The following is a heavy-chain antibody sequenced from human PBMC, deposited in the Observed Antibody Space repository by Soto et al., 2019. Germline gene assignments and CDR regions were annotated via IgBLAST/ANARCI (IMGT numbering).Heavy chain of an antibody. CDR1: GFTFSSYS. Sequence: GGSLRLSCAASGFTFSSYSMNWVRQAPGKGLEWVSYISSSSSSTIYYADSVKGRFTISRDNAKNSLYLQMNSLRDEDTAVYYCARDGGISAAGSLHRAFASWGQGTRVTVS. CDR3: ARDGGISAAGSLHRAFAS. D-gene: IGHD6-13*01. V-gene: IGHV3-48*02. CDR2: ISSSSSSTI. J-gene: IGHJ3*02.